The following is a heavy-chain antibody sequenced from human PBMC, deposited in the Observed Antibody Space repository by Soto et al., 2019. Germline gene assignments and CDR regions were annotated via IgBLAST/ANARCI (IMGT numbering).Heavy chain of an antibody. Sequence: SETLSLTCTVSGVSISSYYWSWIRQPPGKGLEWIGYIYYSGSTNYNPSLKSRVTISVDTSKNQFSLKLSSVTAADTAVYYCARDSIIHGDYLDYWGQGTLVTVSS. V-gene: IGHV4-59*01. CDR2: IYYSGST. J-gene: IGHJ4*02. CDR1: GVSISSYY. CDR3: ARDSIIHGDYLDY. D-gene: IGHD4-17*01.